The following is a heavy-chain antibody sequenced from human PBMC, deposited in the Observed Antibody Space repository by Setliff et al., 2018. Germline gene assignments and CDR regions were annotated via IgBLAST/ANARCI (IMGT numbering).Heavy chain of an antibody. D-gene: IGHD3-9*01. CDR3: AGTPARGTTWLSPFDY. CDR1: GGSFDSGTHY. Sequence: SETLSLTCTVTGGSFDSGTHYWSWIRQPAGKVPEWIGLIQGTGNTNYNSSLQSRATISIDTSKNQISLKITSVTAADTALYSCAGTPARGTTWLSPFDYWGQGIQVTVS. V-gene: IGHV4-61*02. CDR2: IQGTGNT. J-gene: IGHJ4*02.